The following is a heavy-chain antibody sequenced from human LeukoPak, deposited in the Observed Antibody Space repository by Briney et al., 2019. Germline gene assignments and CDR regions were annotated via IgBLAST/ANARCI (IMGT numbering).Heavy chain of an antibody. CDR2: INHSGST. Sequence: SETLSLTCAVCGGSFSGYCWSWIRQPPGKGLEWIGEINHSGSTNYNPSLKSRVTISVDTSKNQFSLKLSSVTAADTAAYYCARGRNRITMVRGVIIPYYFDYWGQGTLVTVSS. CDR3: ARGRNRITMVRGVIIPYYFDY. J-gene: IGHJ4*02. CDR1: GGSFSGYC. D-gene: IGHD3-10*01. V-gene: IGHV4-34*01.